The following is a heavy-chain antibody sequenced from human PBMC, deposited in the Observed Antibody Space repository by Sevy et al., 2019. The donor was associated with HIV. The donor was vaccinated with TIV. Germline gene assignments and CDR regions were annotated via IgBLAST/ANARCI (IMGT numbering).Heavy chain of an antibody. Sequence: GGSLRLSCAASGLSFSNAWMAWVRQAPGKGLEWVGRIRSKTGGGTTDFAAFAKGKFTISRDDPQNSLYLQMNSLRAEDTAVYFCARDDGNYYFHYWDQGTLVTVSS. CDR2: IRSKTGGGTT. CDR1: GLSFSNAW. CDR3: ARDDGNYYFHY. J-gene: IGHJ4*02. V-gene: IGHV3-15*01. D-gene: IGHD1-7*01.